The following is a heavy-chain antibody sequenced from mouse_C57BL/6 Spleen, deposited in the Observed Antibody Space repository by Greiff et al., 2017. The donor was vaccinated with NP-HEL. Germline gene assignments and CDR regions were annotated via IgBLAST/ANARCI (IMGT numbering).Heavy chain of an antibody. Sequence: EVHLVESGGGLVKPGGSLKLSCAASGFTFSSYAMSWVRQTPEKRLEWVATISDGGSYTYYPDNVKGRFTISRDNAKNNLYLQMSHLKSEDTAMYYCARSYDYDGSGFAYWGQGTLVTVSA. CDR3: ARSYDYDGSGFAY. J-gene: IGHJ3*01. V-gene: IGHV5-4*01. D-gene: IGHD2-4*01. CDR1: GFTFSSYA. CDR2: ISDGGSYT.